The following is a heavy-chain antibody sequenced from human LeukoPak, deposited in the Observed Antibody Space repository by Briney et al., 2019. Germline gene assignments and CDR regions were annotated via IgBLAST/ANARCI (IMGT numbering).Heavy chain of an antibody. D-gene: IGHD3-16*01. CDR3: ASHWGAY. V-gene: IGHV3-53*01. CDR1: GGSFSGYY. CDR2: FYSGGTT. Sequence: ETLSLTCAVYGGSFSGYYWSWIRQDPGKGLEWVSLFYSGGTTYYADSVKGRFTISRDNSKNTVYLQMNSLRAEDTAVYYCASHWGAYWGQGTLVTVSS. J-gene: IGHJ4*02.